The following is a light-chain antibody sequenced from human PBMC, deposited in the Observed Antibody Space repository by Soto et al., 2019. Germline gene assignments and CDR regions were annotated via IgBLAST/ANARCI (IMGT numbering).Light chain of an antibody. V-gene: IGLV4-60*02. J-gene: IGLJ1*01. CDR2: LEGSGSY. CDR1: SGHSSYI. CDR3: ETWDSNTRV. Sequence: QDVVTQSSSASASLGSSVKLTCTLSSGHSSYIIAWHQQQPGKAPRYLMKLEGSGSYNKGSGVPDRFSGSSSGADRYLTISNLQFEDEADYYCETWDSNTRVFGTGTKLTVL.